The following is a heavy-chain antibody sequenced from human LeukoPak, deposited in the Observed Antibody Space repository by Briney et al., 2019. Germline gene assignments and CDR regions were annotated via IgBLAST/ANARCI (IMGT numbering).Heavy chain of an antibody. CDR1: GFTFDDYT. Sequence: GGSLRLSCAASGFTFDDYTMHWVRQAPGKGLEWVSGISWNSGSIGYADSVKGRFTISRDNAKNALYLQMNSLGAEDTAVYYCAKDGYIAGIYSTNYYYYGMDVWGQGTTVTVSS. V-gene: IGHV3-9*01. CDR2: ISWNSGSI. D-gene: IGHD5-12*01. CDR3: AKDGYIAGIYSTNYYYYGMDV. J-gene: IGHJ6*02.